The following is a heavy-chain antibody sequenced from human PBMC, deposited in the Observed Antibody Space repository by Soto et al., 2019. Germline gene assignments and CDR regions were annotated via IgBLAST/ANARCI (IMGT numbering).Heavy chain of an antibody. V-gene: IGHV4-59*01. J-gene: IGHJ3*02. CDR3: ARQQWLVLNAFDI. D-gene: IGHD6-19*01. CDR1: GGSISSYY. Sequence: PSETLSLTCTVSGGSISSYYWSWIRQPPGKGLEWIGYNYYSGSTNYNPSLKSRVTISVDTSKNQFSLKLSSVTAADTAVYYCARQQWLVLNAFDIWGQGTMVTVSS. CDR2: NYYSGST.